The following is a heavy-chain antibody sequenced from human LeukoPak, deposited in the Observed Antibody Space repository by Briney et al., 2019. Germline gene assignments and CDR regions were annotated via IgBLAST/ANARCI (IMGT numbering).Heavy chain of an antibody. D-gene: IGHD3/OR15-3a*01. CDR1: GFNSRGSA. V-gene: IGHV3-23*01. J-gene: IGHJ4*02. CDR2: ISGSDT. Sequence: SGGSLTLSCAASGFNSRGSAMSWVRQIPGQGLEWVSGISGSDTFIAYSVKGRFTISRDDSQNTLYLQMNSLRVEDTAVYYCARDRGSLLDTAHLDYWGQGTQVTVSS. CDR3: ARDRGSLLDTAHLDY.